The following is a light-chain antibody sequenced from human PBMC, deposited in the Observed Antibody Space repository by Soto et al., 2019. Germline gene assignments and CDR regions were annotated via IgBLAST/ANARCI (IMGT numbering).Light chain of an antibody. CDR2: DVS. CDR1: SSDVGAFDF. CDR3: SSYTTKSAFV. V-gene: IGLV2-14*03. J-gene: IGLJ1*01. Sequence: QSVLTQPASVSGSPGQSITISCTGTSSDVGAFDFVSWYQQHPGSPPKLVMSDVSDRPSGVSRRFSGSKSGSTASLTISGLQADDEADYYCSSYTTKSAFVFGSGTKVTVL.